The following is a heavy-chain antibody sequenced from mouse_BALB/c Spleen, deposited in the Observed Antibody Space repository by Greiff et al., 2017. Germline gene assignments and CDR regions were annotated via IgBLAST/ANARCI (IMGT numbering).Heavy chain of an antibody. D-gene: IGHD2-3*01. CDR3: ARIQEYDNYYDMDY. CDR1: GFTFSSYA. CDR2: ISSGGST. V-gene: IGHV5-6-5*01. Sequence: EVKLMESGGGLVKPGGSLKLSCAASGFTFSSYAMPWVRQTPEKRLEWVASISSGGSTYYPDSVKGRFTITRDNARNILYLQMSSLRSEDTAMYYCARIQEYDNYYDMDYWGQGTSVTVSS. J-gene: IGHJ4*01.